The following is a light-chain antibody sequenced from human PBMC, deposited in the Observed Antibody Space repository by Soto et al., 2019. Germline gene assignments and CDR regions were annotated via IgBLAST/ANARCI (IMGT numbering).Light chain of an antibody. CDR1: QSISNR. CDR3: QQYDTYST. Sequence: IQMTQSLPTLPASVEYRVTITFRASQSISNRLAWYHQKPGKTPNPLIYDASNLGSGVPSRFSGSGSGTEFTLTISSLQPDDFATYYCQQYDTYSTFGQGTKVDIK. J-gene: IGKJ1*01. V-gene: IGKV1-5*01. CDR2: DAS.